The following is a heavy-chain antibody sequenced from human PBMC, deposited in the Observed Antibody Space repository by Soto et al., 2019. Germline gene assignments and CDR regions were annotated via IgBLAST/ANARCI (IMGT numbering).Heavy chain of an antibody. CDR2: INHSGST. V-gene: IGHV4-34*01. Sequence: PSETLSLTCAVYGGSFSGYYWSWIRQPPGKGLEWIGEINHSGSTNYNPSLKSRVTISVDTSKNQFSLKLSSVTAADTAVYYCARGELEPLPLYYYGMDVWGQGTTVTVSS. CDR3: ARGELEPLPLYYYGMDV. J-gene: IGHJ6*02. D-gene: IGHD1-1*01. CDR1: GGSFSGYY.